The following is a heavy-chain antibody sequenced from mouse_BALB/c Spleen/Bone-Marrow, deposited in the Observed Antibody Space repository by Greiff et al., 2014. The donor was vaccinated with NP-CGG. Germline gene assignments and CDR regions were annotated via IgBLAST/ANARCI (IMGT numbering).Heavy chain of an antibody. Sequence: VKLVESGGDLVKPGGSLKLSCAASGFTFSSYAMSWVRQTPEKRLEWVATISSGGSYTYYLDSVKGRFTISRDNAKNTLYLQMTTLSSEDTAMYYCARLSYYAHAMDYWGQGTSLTVSS. V-gene: IGHV5-9-1*01. CDR3: ARLSYYAHAMDY. J-gene: IGHJ4*01. D-gene: IGHD2-10*01. CDR2: ISSGGSYT. CDR1: GFTFSSYA.